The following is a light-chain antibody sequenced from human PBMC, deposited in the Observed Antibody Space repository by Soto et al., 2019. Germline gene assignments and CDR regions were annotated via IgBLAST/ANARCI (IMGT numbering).Light chain of an antibody. CDR1: QTVNNNY. CDR3: QQRSNWPPIP. J-gene: IGKJ5*01. CDR2: AAS. V-gene: IGKV3D-20*02. Sequence: IVLTQSPGTVSLSPGERATLSCRASQTVNNNYVAWYQQKPGQAPRLLIYAASSRATGSPDRFSGGGSGTDFTLTISSLEPEDFAVYYCQQRSNWPPIPFGQGTRLAI.